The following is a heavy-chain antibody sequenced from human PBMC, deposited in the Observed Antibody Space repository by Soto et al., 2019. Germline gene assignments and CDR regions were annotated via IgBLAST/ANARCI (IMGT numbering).Heavy chain of an antibody. D-gene: IGHD4-17*01. J-gene: IGHJ4*02. CDR1: GFTFSSYG. CDR2: IWYDGSNK. CDR3: ARDPDYGDYGYFDY. Sequence: QVQLVESGGGVVQPGRSLRLSCAASGFTFSSYGMHWVRQAPGKGLEWVAVIWYDGSNKYYADSVKGRFTISRDNSKNTLYLQMNSMRAEATAVYYCARDPDYGDYGYFDYWGQGSLVTVSS. V-gene: IGHV3-33*01.